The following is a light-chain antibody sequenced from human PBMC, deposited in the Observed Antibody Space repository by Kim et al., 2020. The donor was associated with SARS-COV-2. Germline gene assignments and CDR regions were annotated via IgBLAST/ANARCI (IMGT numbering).Light chain of an antibody. CDR2: AAS. V-gene: IGKV1-27*01. CDR1: QDIYNY. Sequence: ASIGDRVTVTWRASQDIYNYLAWYQQKPGRVPKLLIYAASALQSGVPSRFSGSGFGTEFTLTISSLQPEDVAIYYCQKYDSAPLTFGGGTKVDIK. J-gene: IGKJ4*01. CDR3: QKYDSAPLT.